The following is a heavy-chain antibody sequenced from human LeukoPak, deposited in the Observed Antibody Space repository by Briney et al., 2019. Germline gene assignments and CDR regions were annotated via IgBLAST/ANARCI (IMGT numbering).Heavy chain of an antibody. CDR1: GYTFTSYD. V-gene: IGHV1-8*01. Sequence: ASAKVSCKASGYTFTSYDINWVRQATGQGLEWMGWMNPNSGNTGYAQKFKGRVTMTRNTSISTAYMELSSLRSEDTAVYYCARDYSSGWYNWFDPWGQGTLVTVSS. CDR3: ARDYSSGWYNWFDP. J-gene: IGHJ5*02. CDR2: MNPNSGNT. D-gene: IGHD6-19*01.